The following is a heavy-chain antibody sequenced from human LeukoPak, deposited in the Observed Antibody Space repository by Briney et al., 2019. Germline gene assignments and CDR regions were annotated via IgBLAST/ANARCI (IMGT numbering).Heavy chain of an antibody. CDR2: MNTNSGNT. CDR3: ARCSTIFGVARDAFDI. V-gene: IGHV1-8*03. D-gene: IGHD3-3*01. CDR1: GYTFTSYD. Sequence: GASVKVSCKASGYTFTSYDINWVRQATGQGLEWMGWMNTNSGNTGYAQKFQGRVTITRNTSISTAYMELSSLRSEDTAVYYCARCSTIFGVARDAFDIWGQGTMVTVSS. J-gene: IGHJ3*02.